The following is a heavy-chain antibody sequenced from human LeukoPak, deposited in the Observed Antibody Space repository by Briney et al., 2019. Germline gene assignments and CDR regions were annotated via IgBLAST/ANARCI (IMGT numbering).Heavy chain of an antibody. J-gene: IGHJ4*02. CDR2: ISGSGSYT. CDR1: GFTLSSYA. V-gene: IGHV3-23*01. Sequence: PGGSLRLSCAASGFTLSSYAMIWVRQAPGKGLEWVSTISGSGSYTYYADSVKGRFTISRDNSRNTLFLQMNSLRAEDTAVYYCAKANSGFDYWGQGTLVIVSS. CDR3: AKANSGFDY.